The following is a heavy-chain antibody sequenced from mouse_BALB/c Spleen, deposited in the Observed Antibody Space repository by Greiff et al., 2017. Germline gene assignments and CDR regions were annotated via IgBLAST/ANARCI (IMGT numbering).Heavy chain of an antibody. CDR2: ISDGGSYT. CDR1: GFTFSDYY. Sequence: DVKLQESGGGLVKPGGSLKLSCAASGFTFSDYYMYWVRQTPEKRLEWVATISDGGSYTYYPDSVKGRFTISRDNAKNNLYLQMSSLKSEDTAMYYCARAYGNFYAMDYWGQGTSVTVSS. V-gene: IGHV5-4*02. J-gene: IGHJ4*01. D-gene: IGHD2-10*02. CDR3: ARAYGNFYAMDY.